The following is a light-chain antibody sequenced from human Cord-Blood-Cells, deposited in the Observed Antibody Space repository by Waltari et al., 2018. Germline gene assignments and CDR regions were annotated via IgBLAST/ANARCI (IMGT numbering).Light chain of an antibody. V-gene: IGKV1-39*01. CDR1: QSISSY. CDR2: AAS. CDR3: QQSYSTPPWT. Sequence: DIQMTQSPSSLSASVGDRVTITCRASQSISSYLNWYQQQPGKAPKLLIYAASSLQSGAPSRFSGSGSGTDFTLTISSLQPEDFATYYCQQSYSTPPWTFGQGTKVEIK. J-gene: IGKJ1*01.